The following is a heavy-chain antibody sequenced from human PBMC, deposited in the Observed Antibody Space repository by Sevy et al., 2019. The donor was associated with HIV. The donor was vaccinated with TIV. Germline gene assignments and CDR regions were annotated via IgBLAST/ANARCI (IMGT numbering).Heavy chain of an antibody. V-gene: IGHV4-30-4*01. CDR1: GGSITNPDYN. Sequence: SETLSLTYSVSGGSITNPDYNWSWIRQPPGKGLEWIGYIYYSGNTYYSPSLKSRVLLSIDTSKNQFSLSVNSVTSADTAVYYCARVTGPFGWSDPWGQGTLVTVSS. J-gene: IGHJ5*02. CDR3: ARVTGPFGWSDP. D-gene: IGHD3-9*01. CDR2: IYYSGNT.